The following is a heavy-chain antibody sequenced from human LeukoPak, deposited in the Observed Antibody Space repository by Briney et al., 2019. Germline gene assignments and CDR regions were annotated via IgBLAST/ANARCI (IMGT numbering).Heavy chain of an antibody. CDR3: ARVAVIAAAGNTFDI. V-gene: IGHV4-4*01. D-gene: IGHD6-13*01. CDR1: GGSISSNHW. CDR2: IYHSGST. Sequence: SGTLSLTCAVSGGSISSNHWWSWVRQPPGKGLEWIGEIYHSGSTNYNPSLKSRVTISVDKSKNQFSLKLSSVTVADTALYCCARVAVIAAAGNTFDIWGQGTMVTVSS. J-gene: IGHJ3*02.